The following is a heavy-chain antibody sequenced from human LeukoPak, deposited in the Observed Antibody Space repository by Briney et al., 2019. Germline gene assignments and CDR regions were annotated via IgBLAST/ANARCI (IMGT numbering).Heavy chain of an antibody. V-gene: IGHV4-59*01. Sequence: KASETLSLTCTVSGGSISSYYWSWIRQPPGKGLEWIGYIYYSGSTNYNPSLKSRVTISVDTSKNQFSLKLSSVTAADTAVYYCARAASLKMAPFDYWGQGTLVTVSS. CDR2: IYYSGST. D-gene: IGHD5-24*01. CDR1: GGSISSYY. CDR3: ARAASLKMAPFDY. J-gene: IGHJ4*02.